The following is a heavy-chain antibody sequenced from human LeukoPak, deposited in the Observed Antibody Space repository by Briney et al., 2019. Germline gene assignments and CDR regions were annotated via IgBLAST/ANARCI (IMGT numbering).Heavy chain of an antibody. D-gene: IGHD3-10*01. J-gene: IGHJ6*02. CDR1: GFTFSSYA. Sequence: PGGSLRLSCAASGFTFSSYAMSWVRQAPGKGLEWVSAISGSGGSTYYADSVKGRFTISRDNSKNTLYLQMNGLRAEDTAVYYCAKPGSSSFYYYGMDVWGQGTTVTVSS. CDR3: AKPGSSSFYYYGMDV. V-gene: IGHV3-23*01. CDR2: ISGSGGST.